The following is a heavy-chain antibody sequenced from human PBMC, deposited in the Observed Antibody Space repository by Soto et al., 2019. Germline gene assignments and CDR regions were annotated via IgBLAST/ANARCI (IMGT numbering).Heavy chain of an antibody. CDR3: ARDWRKRDGYNGGAFDI. V-gene: IGHV1-69*01. Sequence: QVQLVQSGAEVKKPGSSVKVSCKASGGTFSSYAISWVRQAPGQGLEWMGGIIPIFGTANYAQKFQGRVTITADESTSTDYMELSSLRSEDTAVYYCARDWRKRDGYNGGAFDIWGLGTMVTVSS. J-gene: IGHJ3*02. D-gene: IGHD5-12*01. CDR1: GGTFSSYA. CDR2: IIPIFGTA.